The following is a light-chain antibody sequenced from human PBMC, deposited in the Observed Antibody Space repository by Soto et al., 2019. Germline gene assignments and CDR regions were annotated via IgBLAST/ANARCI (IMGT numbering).Light chain of an antibody. Sequence: DIQLTQSPSFLSASVGDRVTITCRASHDINKYLAWYQQKPGEAPKLLIYFVSTLQSGVPSSFSGSGSGTEFTLTISDLQPEDFATYYCQHLTAYPITFGQGTRLENK. V-gene: IGKV1-9*01. CDR1: HDINKY. CDR2: FVS. CDR3: QHLTAYPIT. J-gene: IGKJ5*01.